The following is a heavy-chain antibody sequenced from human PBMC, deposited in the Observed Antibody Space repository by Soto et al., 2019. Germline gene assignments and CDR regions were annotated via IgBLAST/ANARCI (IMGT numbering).Heavy chain of an antibody. D-gene: IGHD6-19*01. V-gene: IGHV3-23*01. CDR1: GFTFSNYA. J-gene: IGHJ4*02. CDR3: AIEVTSGLYYTDY. CDR2: ISGSGGSP. Sequence: GGSLRLSCAASGFTFSNYAMNWVRQAPGKGLEWVSTISGSGGSPYYADSVQGRFTISRDNSKNTLYLQMNSLRAGDLAIYYCAIEVTSGLYYTDYWGQATLVTVSS.